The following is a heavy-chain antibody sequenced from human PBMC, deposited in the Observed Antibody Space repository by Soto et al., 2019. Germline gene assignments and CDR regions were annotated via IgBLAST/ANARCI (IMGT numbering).Heavy chain of an antibody. CDR2: IYYSGST. CDR1: GGSISSYY. V-gene: IGHV4-59*01. J-gene: IGHJ4*02. CDR3: AREKRSGYYWDY. D-gene: IGHD3-22*01. Sequence: SETLSLTCTVSGGSISSYYWSWIRQPPGKGLEWIGYIYYSGSTNYNPSLKSRVTISVDTSKNQFSLKLSSVTAADTAVYYCAREKRSGYYWDYWGQGTLVTVSS.